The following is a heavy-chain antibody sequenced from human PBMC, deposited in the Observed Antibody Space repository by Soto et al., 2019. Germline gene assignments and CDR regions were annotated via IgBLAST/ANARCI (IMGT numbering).Heavy chain of an antibody. CDR2: ISDSGGST. CDR3: AKDFYSEWLFPYFDY. CDR1: GFTFSSYA. D-gene: IGHD3-3*01. Sequence: PGGSLRLSCAASGFTFSSYAMSWVRQAPGKGLEWVSAISDSGGSTYYADSVKGRFTISRDNSKNTLYLQMNSLRAEDTAVYYCAKDFYSEWLFPYFDYWGQGTLVTVSS. J-gene: IGHJ4*02. V-gene: IGHV3-23*01.